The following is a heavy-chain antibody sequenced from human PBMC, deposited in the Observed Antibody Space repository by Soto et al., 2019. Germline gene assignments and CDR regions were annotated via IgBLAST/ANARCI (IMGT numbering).Heavy chain of an antibody. CDR2: IIPIFGTA. J-gene: IGHJ2*01. Sequence: SVKVSCKASGGTFSSYAISWVRQAPGQGLEWMGGIIPIFGTANYAQKFQGRVTITADESTSTAYMELSSLRSEDTAVYYCARDRVGYSYGYSWYFDLWGRGTLVTVSS. CDR3: ARDRVGYSYGYSWYFDL. CDR1: GGTFSSYA. V-gene: IGHV1-69*01. D-gene: IGHD5-18*01.